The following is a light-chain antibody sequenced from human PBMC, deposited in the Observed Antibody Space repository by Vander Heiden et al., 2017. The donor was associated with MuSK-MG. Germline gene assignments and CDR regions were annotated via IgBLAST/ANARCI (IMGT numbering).Light chain of an antibody. Sequence: DIVMTQSPDSLAVSLGERATINCKSSQSVLYSSNSKNYLAWYQQKPRQPPKLLISWASIRESGVPDRFSGSGSGTDFTLTINNLQAEDVAVYYCQQDDKTMYTFGQGTKLEIK. V-gene: IGKV4-1*01. CDR3: QQDDKTMYT. CDR1: QSVLYSSNSKNY. J-gene: IGKJ2*01. CDR2: WAS.